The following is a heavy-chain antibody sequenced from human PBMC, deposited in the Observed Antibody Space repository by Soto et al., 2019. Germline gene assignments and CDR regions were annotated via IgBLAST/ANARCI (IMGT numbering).Heavy chain of an antibody. CDR2: IWYDGSNK. CDR1: GFTFSSYG. V-gene: IGHV3-33*01. Sequence: LRLSCAASGFTFSSYGMHWVRQAPGKGLEWVAVIWYDGSNKYYADSVKGRFTISRDNSKNTLYLQMNSLRAEDTAVYYCARGKRYDFWSGYPPVSGMDVWGQGTTVTVSS. CDR3: ARGKRYDFWSGYPPVSGMDV. J-gene: IGHJ6*02. D-gene: IGHD3-3*01.